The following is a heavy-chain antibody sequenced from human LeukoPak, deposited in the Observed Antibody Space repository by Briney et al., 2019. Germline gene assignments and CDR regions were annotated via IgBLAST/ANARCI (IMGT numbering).Heavy chain of an antibody. CDR3: AKDWIDRGTFDP. CDR2: ITSGGSDV. Sequence: GGSLRLSCAASGFTFGRYEMNWVRQAPGKGLEWVSYITSGGSDVYYADSVKGRFTISRDNAKNTVYLQMNSLRAEDTAVYYCAKDWIDRGTFDPWGQGTLVTVSS. J-gene: IGHJ5*02. D-gene: IGHD2-2*03. CDR1: GFTFGRYE. V-gene: IGHV3-48*03.